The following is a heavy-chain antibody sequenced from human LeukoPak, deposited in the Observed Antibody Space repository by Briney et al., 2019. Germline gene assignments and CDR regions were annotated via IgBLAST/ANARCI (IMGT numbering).Heavy chain of an antibody. CDR2: SYTSGST. CDR3: ARVYGSGYDFRGAFDI. V-gene: IGHV4-4*07. J-gene: IGHJ3*02. CDR1: GGSISSYY. D-gene: IGHD5-12*01. Sequence: SETLSLTCTVSGGSISSYYLSWIRQPAGKGLDGIGLSYTSGSTNYNPSLKSRVTMSVDTSKNQLSLKLSSVTDADTAVYYCARVYGSGYDFRGAFDIWGQGTMVTVSS.